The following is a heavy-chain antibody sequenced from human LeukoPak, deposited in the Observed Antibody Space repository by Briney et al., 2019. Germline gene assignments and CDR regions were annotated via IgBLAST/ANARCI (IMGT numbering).Heavy chain of an antibody. Sequence: ASVKVSCEASGYTFTGYYMHWVRQAPGQGLEWMGWINPNSGGTNYAQKFQGRVTMTRDTSISTAYMELSRLRSDDTAVYYCAGGIAAAGRFDPWGQGTLVTVSS. CDR2: INPNSGGT. CDR3: AGGIAAAGRFDP. D-gene: IGHD6-13*01. J-gene: IGHJ5*02. CDR1: GYTFTGYY. V-gene: IGHV1-2*02.